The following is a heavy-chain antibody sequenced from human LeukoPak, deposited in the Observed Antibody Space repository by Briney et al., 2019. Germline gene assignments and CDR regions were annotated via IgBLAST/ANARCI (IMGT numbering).Heavy chain of an antibody. CDR1: GFTFSSYS. Sequence: GGSLRLSCAASGFTFSSYSMNWVRQAPGKGLEWVSYISSSSSTIYYADSVKGRFTISRDNAKNSLYLQMNSLRAEDTAVYYCARDLELVRSYWGQGTLVTVSS. J-gene: IGHJ4*02. CDR3: ARDLELVRSY. V-gene: IGHV3-48*01. D-gene: IGHD6-6*01. CDR2: ISSSSSTI.